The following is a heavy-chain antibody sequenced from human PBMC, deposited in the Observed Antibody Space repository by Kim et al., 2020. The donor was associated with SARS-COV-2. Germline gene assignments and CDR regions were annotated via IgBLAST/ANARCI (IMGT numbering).Heavy chain of an antibody. V-gene: IGHV3-23*01. CDR3: AIDMGELGWDY. J-gene: IGHJ4*02. D-gene: IGHD1-26*01. Sequence: TFYENSVKGRFTISRDNYKNTLYFQMNSLRVEDTAVYYCAIDMGELGWDYWGQGTLVTVSS. CDR2: T.